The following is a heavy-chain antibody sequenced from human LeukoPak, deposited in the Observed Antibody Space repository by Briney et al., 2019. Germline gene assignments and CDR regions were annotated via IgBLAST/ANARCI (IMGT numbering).Heavy chain of an antibody. V-gene: IGHV1-18*01. D-gene: IGHD1-26*01. Sequence: GASVKVSCKASGYTFTSYGISWVRQAPGQGPEWMGWISGYNGNTNYAQKFQGRATMTTDTSTSTAYMELRSLRSDDTAVYYCARGWDGRAFDIWGQGTMVTVSS. J-gene: IGHJ3*02. CDR2: ISGYNGNT. CDR3: ARGWDGRAFDI. CDR1: GYTFTSYG.